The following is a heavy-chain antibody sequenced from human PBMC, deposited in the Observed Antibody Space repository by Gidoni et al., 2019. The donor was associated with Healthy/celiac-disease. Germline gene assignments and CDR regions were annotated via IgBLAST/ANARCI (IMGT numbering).Heavy chain of an antibody. CDR1: GASISSGGYY. J-gene: IGHJ5*02. D-gene: IGHD3-9*01. Sequence: HVQLQASCPGLVKPSQTLSPTCTVSGASISSGGYYWSWIRQHPGKGLEWIGYIYYSGSTYYNPSLKSRVTISVDTSKNQFSRKLSSVTAADTAVYYCARGGLGNWFDPWGQGTLVTVSS. CDR3: ARGGLGNWFDP. V-gene: IGHV4-31*03. CDR2: IYYSGST.